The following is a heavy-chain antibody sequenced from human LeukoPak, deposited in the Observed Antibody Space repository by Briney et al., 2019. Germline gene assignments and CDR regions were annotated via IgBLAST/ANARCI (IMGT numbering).Heavy chain of an antibody. CDR1: GYTFASNY. CDR2: IYPRDGST. Sequence: ASVKVSCKASGYTFASNYIHWVRQAPGQGLEWMGMIYPRDGSTSYAQKFQGRVTITRDTSASTAYMELSSLRSEDTAVYYCARDLVAVAGSPLGYWGQGTLVIVSS. V-gene: IGHV1-46*01. J-gene: IGHJ4*02. CDR3: ARDLVAVAGSPLGY. D-gene: IGHD6-19*01.